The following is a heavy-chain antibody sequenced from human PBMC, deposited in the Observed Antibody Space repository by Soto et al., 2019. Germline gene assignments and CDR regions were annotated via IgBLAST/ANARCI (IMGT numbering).Heavy chain of an antibody. CDR1: GGSIGSGDYY. J-gene: IGHJ4*02. CDR3: VRGGADQYYFDY. Sequence: QVQLQESGPGLVKPSQTLSLTCTVSGGSIGSGDYYWSWIRQPPGKGLEWIGYIYYSGSTYYNPSLKSRVTISVDTSKNQFYLKLISVTAADTAVYYCVRGGADQYYFDYWGQGTAVTVSS. D-gene: IGHD1-26*01. CDR2: IYYSGST. V-gene: IGHV4-30-4*01.